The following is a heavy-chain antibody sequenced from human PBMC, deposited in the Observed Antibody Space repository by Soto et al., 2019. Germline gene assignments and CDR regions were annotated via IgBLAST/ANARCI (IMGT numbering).Heavy chain of an antibody. CDR2: ISSSSSTI. CDR1: GLPFITFS. CDR3: AREDDYLNWFDP. V-gene: IGHV3-48*01. Sequence: EVQLVESGGGLVQPGGPLGLSCAASGLPFITFSLNWFGQVPGKGLEWVSYISSSSSTIYYPGPVKGRFTISRDNAKNSLYLQMNSLRAEDTAVYYCAREDDYLNWFDPWGQGTLVTVSS. J-gene: IGHJ5*02. D-gene: IGHD4-17*01.